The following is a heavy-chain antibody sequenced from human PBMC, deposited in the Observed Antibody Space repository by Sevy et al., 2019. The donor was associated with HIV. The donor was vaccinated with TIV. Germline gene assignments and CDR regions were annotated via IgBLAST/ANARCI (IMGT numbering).Heavy chain of an antibody. Sequence: GGSLRLSCAASGFTFSSYGMHWVRQAPGKGLEWVAVIWYDGSNKYYADSVKGRFTISRDNSKNTLYLQMNSLRAEETAVYYFAMNYYDSSGSSFFFDYWGQGTLVTVSS. D-gene: IGHD3-22*01. CDR2: IWYDGSNK. CDR3: AMNYYDSSGSSFFFDY. V-gene: IGHV3-33*01. J-gene: IGHJ4*02. CDR1: GFTFSSYG.